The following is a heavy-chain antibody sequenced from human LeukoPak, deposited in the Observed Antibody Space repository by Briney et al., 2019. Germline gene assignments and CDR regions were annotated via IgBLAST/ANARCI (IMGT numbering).Heavy chain of an antibody. CDR2: IKSKTDGGTT. CDR1: GFTFSNAW. V-gene: IGHV3-15*01. J-gene: IGHJ4*02. Sequence: PGGSLRLSCAASGFTFSNAWMSWVRQAPGKGLEWVGRIKSKTDGGTTDYAAPVKGGFTISRDDSKNTLYLQMNSLKTEDTAVYYCTTEAIFGVVISSFDYWGQGTLVTVSS. CDR3: TTEAIFGVVISSFDY. D-gene: IGHD3-3*01.